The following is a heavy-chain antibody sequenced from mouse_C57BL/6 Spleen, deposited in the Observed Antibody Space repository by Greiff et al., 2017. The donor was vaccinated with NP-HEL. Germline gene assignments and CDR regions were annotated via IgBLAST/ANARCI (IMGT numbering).Heavy chain of an antibody. V-gene: IGHV1-61*01. CDR1: GYTFTSYW. CDR3: ARGHYEYYAWFAD. Sequence: QVQLQQPGAELVRPGSSVKLSCKASGYTFTSYWMDWVKQRPGQGLEWIGNIYPSDSETHYNQKFKDKATLTVDKSSSTAYMQLSSLTSEDSAVYYCARGHYEYYAWFADWGQGTLVTVSA. CDR2: IYPSDSET. D-gene: IGHD1-1*01. J-gene: IGHJ3*01.